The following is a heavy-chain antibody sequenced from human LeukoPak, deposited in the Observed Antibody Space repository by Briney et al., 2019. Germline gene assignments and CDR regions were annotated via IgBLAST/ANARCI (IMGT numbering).Heavy chain of an antibody. CDR2: ISYDGSNK. D-gene: IGHD2-15*01. V-gene: IGHV3-30*18. CDR3: AKFISYCSGGSCF. Sequence: GGSLRLSCAASGFTFSSYGMHWVRQAPGKGLEWVAVISYDGSNKYYADSVKGRFTISRDNSKNTLYLQMNSLRAEDTAVNYCAKFISYCSGGSCFWSQGTLVTVSS. CDR1: GFTFSSYG. J-gene: IGHJ4*02.